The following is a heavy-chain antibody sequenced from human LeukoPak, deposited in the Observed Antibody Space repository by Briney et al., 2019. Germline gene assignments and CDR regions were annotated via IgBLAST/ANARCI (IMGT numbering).Heavy chain of an antibody. CDR2: ISSSSSTI. CDR1: GFTFSSYS. D-gene: IGHD2-2*01. V-gene: IGHV3-48*02. Sequence: GGSLRLSCAASGFTFSSYSMNWVRQAPGKGLYWVSYISSSSSTIYYAASVKGRFTLSRDNAKNSLYLQMNSLRDEDTAVYYCAREIHCSSTRCYSYYYGMDVWGQGTTVTVSS. CDR3: AREIHCSSTRCYSYYYGMDV. J-gene: IGHJ6*02.